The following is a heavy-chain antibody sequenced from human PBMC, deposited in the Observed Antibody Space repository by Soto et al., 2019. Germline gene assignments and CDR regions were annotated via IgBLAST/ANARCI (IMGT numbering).Heavy chain of an antibody. CDR2: IWNDGTSR. CDR3: ARPDIVAAIGGALDC. CDR1: GFTFSNYG. V-gene: IGHV3-33*01. D-gene: IGHD5-12*01. J-gene: IGHJ4*02. Sequence: QLQLVESGGGGFQPGRSLRLSCEASGFTFSNYGIHWGSQAPGKGLEWVAVIWNDGTSRYDADSVKGRFIISRDNSKNTLFLQMNNLRAEDTAVYYCARPDIVAAIGGALDCWGQGTMVTVSS.